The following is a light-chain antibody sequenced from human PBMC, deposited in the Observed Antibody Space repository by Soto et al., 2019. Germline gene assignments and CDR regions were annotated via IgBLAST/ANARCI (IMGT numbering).Light chain of an antibody. CDR2: DVS. Sequence: QSVLTQPASVSGSPGQSITISCTGSSSDVGSYKYVSWYQQHPGKAPKVMIYDVSKRPSGVSSRFSGSKSGNTASLTISGLQAEDEADYYCCSYTTTSSYVFGSGTKLTVL. CDR1: SSDVGSYKY. V-gene: IGLV2-14*03. J-gene: IGLJ1*01. CDR3: CSYTTTSSYV.